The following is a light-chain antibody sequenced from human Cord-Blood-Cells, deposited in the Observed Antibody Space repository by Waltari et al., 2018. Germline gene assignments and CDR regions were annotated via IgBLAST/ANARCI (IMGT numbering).Light chain of an antibody. V-gene: IGLV2-23*01. CDR2: EGS. Sequence: QSALTQPASVSGSPGQSITFSCTGTSSDVGSYNLVSWYQQHPGKAPKLMIYEGSKRPSGVSNRFSGSKSGNTASLTISGLQAEDEADYYCCSYAGSSTWVFGGGTK. J-gene: IGLJ3*02. CDR1: SSDVGSYNL. CDR3: CSYAGSSTWV.